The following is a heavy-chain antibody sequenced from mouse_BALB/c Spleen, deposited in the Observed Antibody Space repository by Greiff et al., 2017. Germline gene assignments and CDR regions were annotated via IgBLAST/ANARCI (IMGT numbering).Heavy chain of an antibody. Sequence: EVQLHQSGAELVKPGASVKLSCTASGFNIKDTYMHWVKQRPEQGLEWIGRIDPANGNTKYDPKFQGKATITADTSSNTAYLQLSSLTSEDTAVYYCAPPAYYRYRGIAYWGQGTLVTVSA. V-gene: IGHV14-3*02. CDR1: GFNIKDTY. J-gene: IGHJ3*01. CDR3: APPAYYRYRGIAY. D-gene: IGHD2-14*01. CDR2: IDPANGNT.